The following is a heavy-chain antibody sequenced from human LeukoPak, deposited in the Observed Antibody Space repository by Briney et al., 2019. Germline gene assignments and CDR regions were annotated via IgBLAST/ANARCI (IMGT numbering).Heavy chain of an antibody. V-gene: IGHV1-46*01. J-gene: IGHJ4*02. D-gene: IGHD6-19*01. CDR3: ARGSSGWYSVAY. CDR1: GYTFTSYY. Sequence: PGASVKVSCKASGYTFTSYYMHWVRQAPGQGPEWMGIINPSGASTSYAQKFQGRVTMARDTSTSTVYMELSSLRSEDTAVYYCARGSSGWYSVAYWGQGTLVTVSS. CDR2: INPSGAST.